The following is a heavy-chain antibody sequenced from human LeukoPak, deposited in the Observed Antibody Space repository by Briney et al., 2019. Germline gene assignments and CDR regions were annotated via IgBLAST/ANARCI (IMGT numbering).Heavy chain of an antibody. Sequence: RGSLRLSCAASGFTFSSSWMAWVRQAPGKGLEWVGNIKEDGTAKNYVVSVRGRFTISRDNAKNSLYLQMNSLRGEDTAVYYCTRDSGYNAFDIWGQRTMVTVSS. J-gene: IGHJ3*02. V-gene: IGHV3-7*01. D-gene: IGHD5-12*01. CDR3: TRDSGYNAFDI. CDR2: IKEDGTAK. CDR1: GFTFSSSW.